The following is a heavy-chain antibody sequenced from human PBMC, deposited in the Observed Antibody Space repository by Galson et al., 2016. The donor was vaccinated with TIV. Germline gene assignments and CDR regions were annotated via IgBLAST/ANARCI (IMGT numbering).Heavy chain of an antibody. CDR1: GGSISSSSYY. CDR2: ISYSGST. J-gene: IGHJ6*02. Sequence: SETLSLTCTVSGGSISSSSYYWGWIRQPPGKGLEWIGSISYSGSTYYNPSLKSRVTISVDTSKNQFSLKLSSVTAADTAAYYCARTQGCSSTSCYMLYYYYYGMDVWGQGTTVTVSS. D-gene: IGHD2-2*02. V-gene: IGHV4-39*01. CDR3: ARTQGCSSTSCYMLYYYYYGMDV.